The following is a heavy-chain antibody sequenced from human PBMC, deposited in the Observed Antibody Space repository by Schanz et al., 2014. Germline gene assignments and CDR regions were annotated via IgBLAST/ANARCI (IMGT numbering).Heavy chain of an antibody. J-gene: IGHJ4*02. V-gene: IGHV1-69*02. CDR1: GGTFSRLT. Sequence: QVQLVQSGADVKKPGSSVRVSCKASGGTFSRLTFSWVRQAPGQGLEWMGRVIPILGVTHYAQKFQGRVTITADKSTTPAYMELNSLNSDDTAVYYCARGGYSSGWYDRDIAHFDYGGQGTLVTVSS. CDR3: ARGGYSSGWYDRDIAHFDY. D-gene: IGHD6-19*01. CDR2: VIPILGVT.